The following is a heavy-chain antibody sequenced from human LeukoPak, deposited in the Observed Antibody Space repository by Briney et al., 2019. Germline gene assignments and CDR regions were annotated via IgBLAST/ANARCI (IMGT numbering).Heavy chain of an antibody. CDR3: ARVVAVPQSIGYFFDY. Sequence: PSGTLSLTCAVSGASISSNDWWSWVRQPPGKGLEWIGEIYHSGITNYNPSLKSRVTISIDTSRSQFSLNLSSVTAADTAVYYCARVVAVPQSIGYFFDYWGQGTLVTVSS. D-gene: IGHD2-21*01. J-gene: IGHJ4*02. CDR1: GASISSNDW. V-gene: IGHV4-4*02. CDR2: IYHSGIT.